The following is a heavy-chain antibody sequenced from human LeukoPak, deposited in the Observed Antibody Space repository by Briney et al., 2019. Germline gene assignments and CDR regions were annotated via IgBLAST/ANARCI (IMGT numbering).Heavy chain of an antibody. CDR3: ARGTAMVPDYYFDY. Sequence: GSLRLSCAASHFIVSSNYMSWVRQAPGKGLEWIGYIYYSGSTNYNPSLKSRVTISVDTSKNQFSLKLSSVTAADTAVYYCARGTAMVPDYYFDYWGQGTLVTVSS. J-gene: IGHJ4*02. CDR2: IYYSGST. V-gene: IGHV4-59*02. D-gene: IGHD5-18*01. CDR1: HFIVSSNY.